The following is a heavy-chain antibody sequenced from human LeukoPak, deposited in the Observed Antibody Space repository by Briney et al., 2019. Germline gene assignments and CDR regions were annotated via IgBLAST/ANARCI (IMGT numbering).Heavy chain of an antibody. Sequence: ASVKVSCKASEGTFSSYAISWVRQAPGQGLEWMGGIIPIFGTANYAQKFQGRVTITADESTSTAYMELSSLRSEDTAVYYCAILKSDFWSGYSTPYYYYGMDVWGQGTTVTVSS. CDR2: IIPIFGTA. V-gene: IGHV1-69*13. CDR1: EGTFSSYA. J-gene: IGHJ6*02. CDR3: AILKSDFWSGYSTPYYYYGMDV. D-gene: IGHD3-3*01.